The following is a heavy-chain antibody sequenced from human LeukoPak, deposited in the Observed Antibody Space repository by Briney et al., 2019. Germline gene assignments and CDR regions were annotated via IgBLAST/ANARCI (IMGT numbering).Heavy chain of an antibody. J-gene: IGHJ6*03. V-gene: IGHV3-21*01. Sequence: GGSLRLSCAASVFIFSDFNMNWVRRAPGKGLEWVSSISSSSSYIYYADSVKGRFTISRDNAKNSLYLRMNSLRAEDTAVYYCARDSCRDFWSGYYTDYYYYYYMDVWGKGTTVTVSS. CDR2: ISSSSSYI. CDR1: VFIFSDFN. CDR3: ARDSCRDFWSGYYTDYYYYYYMDV. D-gene: IGHD3-3*01.